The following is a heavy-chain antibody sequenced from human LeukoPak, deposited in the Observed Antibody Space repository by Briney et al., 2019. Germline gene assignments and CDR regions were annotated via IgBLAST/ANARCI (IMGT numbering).Heavy chain of an antibody. CDR2: IYYSGST. Sequence: PSQTLSLSCTVSGGSISSGGYYWSWIRQHPGKGLEWIGYIYYSGSTYYNPSLKSRVTISVDTSKNQFSLKLSSVTAADTAVYYCARGAPSGWYPLGAFDIWGQGTMVTVSS. V-gene: IGHV4-31*03. CDR1: GGSISSGGYY. J-gene: IGHJ3*02. CDR3: ARGAPSGWYPLGAFDI. D-gene: IGHD6-19*01.